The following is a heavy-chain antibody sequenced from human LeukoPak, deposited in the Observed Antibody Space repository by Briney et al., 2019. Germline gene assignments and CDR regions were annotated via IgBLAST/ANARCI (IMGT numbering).Heavy chain of an antibody. CDR1: GFTFSSYA. CDR2: LSGSGVRT. Sequence: GGSLRLSCAVSGFTFSSYAVSWVRQALGKGLEWVSGLSGSGVRTDYADSVKGRFTVSRDISKDTLYLQMNDLRAEDTAVYYCAKAEGYSTGWFSYWGQGTLVTVSS. V-gene: IGHV3-23*01. CDR3: AKAEGYSTGWFSY. D-gene: IGHD6-19*01. J-gene: IGHJ4*02.